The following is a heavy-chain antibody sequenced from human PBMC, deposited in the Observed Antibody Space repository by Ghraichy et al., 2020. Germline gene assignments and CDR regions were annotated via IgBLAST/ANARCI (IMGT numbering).Heavy chain of an antibody. Sequence: SETLSLTCTVSSGSISSYYWSWIRQPPGKGLEWIGYIYYSGSTNYNPSLKSRVTISVDTSKNQFSLKLSSVTAADTAVYYCARHDEYSYGYARYYYYGMDVWGQGTTVTVSS. D-gene: IGHD5-18*01. CDR1: SGSISSYY. V-gene: IGHV4-59*08. J-gene: IGHJ6*02. CDR2: IYYSGST. CDR3: ARHDEYSYGYARYYYYGMDV.